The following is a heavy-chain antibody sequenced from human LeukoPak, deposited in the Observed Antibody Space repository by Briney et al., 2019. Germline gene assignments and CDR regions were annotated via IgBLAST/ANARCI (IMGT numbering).Heavy chain of an antibody. Sequence: GGSLRLSCAASGFTFNNYWMHWVRQAPGKGLVWVSRINGDGSSTSYADSVKGRFTISRGNAKNTLYLQMNSLRVDDTAMYYCARDGVFRSSAPDYWGQGTLVTVSS. J-gene: IGHJ4*02. CDR2: INGDGSST. CDR3: ARDGVFRSSAPDY. V-gene: IGHV3-74*01. CDR1: GFTFNNYW. D-gene: IGHD6-6*01.